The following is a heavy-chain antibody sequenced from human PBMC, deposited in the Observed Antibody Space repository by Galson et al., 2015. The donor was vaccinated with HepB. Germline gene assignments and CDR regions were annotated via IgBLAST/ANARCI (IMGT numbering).Heavy chain of an antibody. V-gene: IGHV3-30-3*01. CDR2: ISYDGSNK. J-gene: IGHJ4*02. CDR1: GFTFSSYA. CDR3: ARAGEVAVAGHFDY. D-gene: IGHD6-19*01. Sequence: SLRLSCAASGFTFSSYAMHWVRQAPGKGLEWVAVISYDGSNKYYADSMKGRFTISRDNSKNTLYLQMNSLRAEDTAVYYCARAGEVAVAGHFDYWGQGTLATVSS.